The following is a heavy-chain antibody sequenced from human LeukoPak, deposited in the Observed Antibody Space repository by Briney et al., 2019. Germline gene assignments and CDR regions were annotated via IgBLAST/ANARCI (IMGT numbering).Heavy chain of an antibody. CDR1: GGSISSGGYY. Sequence: MSSQTLSLTCTVSGGSISSGGYYWSWIRQHPGKGLEWIGYIYYSGSTYYNPSLKSRVTISVDTSKNQFSLKLSSVTAADTAVYYCARGGSCGEKGSDYWGQGTLVTVSS. J-gene: IGHJ4*02. V-gene: IGHV4-31*03. CDR3: ARGGSCGEKGSDY. CDR2: IYYSGST. D-gene: IGHD1-26*01.